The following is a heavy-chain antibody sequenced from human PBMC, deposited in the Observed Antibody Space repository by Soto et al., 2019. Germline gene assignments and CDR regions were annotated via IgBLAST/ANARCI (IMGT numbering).Heavy chain of an antibody. CDR1: GFTFSSSG. D-gene: IGHD6-19*01. CDR2: ISYDGSNK. CDR3: VKDGSSGWPYYYGMDV. J-gene: IGHJ6*02. Sequence: PGGSLRLSCAASGFTFSSSGMHWVRQAPGKGLEWVAVISYDGSNKYYADSVKGRFTISRDNSKNTLYLQMSSLRAEDTAVYYCVKDGSSGWPYYYGMDVWGQGTTVTVSS. V-gene: IGHV3-30*18.